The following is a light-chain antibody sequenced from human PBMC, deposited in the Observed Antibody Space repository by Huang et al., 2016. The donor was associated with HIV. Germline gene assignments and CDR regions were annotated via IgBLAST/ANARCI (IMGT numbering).Light chain of an antibody. CDR2: ETA. J-gene: IGKJ4*01. Sequence: EIVLTQSPDTLSLSPGERATLSCRASQSVNIFLAWYQQKPGQAPRLLIYETASRATGIPARFSGSGSGTDFTLTISSLEPEDFAVYYCQQRNNWLTFGGGTRVEIK. V-gene: IGKV3-11*01. CDR1: QSVNIF. CDR3: QQRNNWLT.